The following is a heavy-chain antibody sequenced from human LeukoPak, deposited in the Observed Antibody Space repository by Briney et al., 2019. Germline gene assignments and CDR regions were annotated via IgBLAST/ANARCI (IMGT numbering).Heavy chain of an antibody. V-gene: IGHV3-23*01. CDR1: GFTFSGYA. J-gene: IGHJ6*03. D-gene: IGHD3-22*01. Sequence: QPGGSLRLSCVGSGFTFSGYAMSWVRQAPGQGLEWVSCISTSGVTTSYADSVKGRFTISRDNSKNTLYLQIYSLRAEDTAAYYCATYLMSKWFYMDVWGKGTTVTVSS. CDR2: ISTSGVTT. CDR3: ATYLMSKWFYMDV.